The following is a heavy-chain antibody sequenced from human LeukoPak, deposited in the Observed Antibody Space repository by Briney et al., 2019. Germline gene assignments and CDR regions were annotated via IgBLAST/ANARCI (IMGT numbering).Heavy chain of an antibody. CDR1: GFTFSSYS. D-gene: IGHD3-10*01. J-gene: IGHJ4*02. V-gene: IGHV3-48*02. Sequence: GGSLRLSCAVSGFTFSSYSMNWVRQAPGKGLEWVSYISSSSRSIYYADSVRGRFTISRDNANNSLSLQMNSLRDEDTAVYYCVLGSPFDYWGQGTLVTVSS. CDR2: ISSSSRSI. CDR3: VLGSPFDY.